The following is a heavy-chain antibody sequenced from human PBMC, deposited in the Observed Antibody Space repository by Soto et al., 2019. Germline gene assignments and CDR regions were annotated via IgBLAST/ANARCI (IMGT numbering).Heavy chain of an antibody. J-gene: IGHJ6*03. CDR2: ISYDGSNK. D-gene: IGHD3-10*01. CDR1: GFTFSSYG. V-gene: IGHV3-30*18. CDR3: AKDRHGSGSYYKFGYYYYMDV. Sequence: GGSLRLSCAASGFTFSSYGMHWVRQAPGKGLEWVAVISYDGSNKYYADSVKGRFTISRDNSKNTLYLQMNSLRAEDTAVYYCAKDRHGSGSYYKFGYYYYMDVWGKGTTVTVSS.